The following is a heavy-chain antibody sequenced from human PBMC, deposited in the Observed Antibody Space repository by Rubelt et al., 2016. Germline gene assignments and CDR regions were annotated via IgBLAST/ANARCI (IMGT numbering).Heavy chain of an antibody. V-gene: IGHV3-9*01. CDR3: AGIAAVGTLVDY. D-gene: IGHD6-13*01. CDR1: GFSFDDYA. J-gene: IGHJ4*02. CDR2: ITWRSGSI. Sequence: EVQLVESGGGLVQPGRSLRLSCVASGFSFDDYAMHWVRQAPGKGLEWVSGITWRSGSIGYADSVQGRFTISRDNAKNSLYLQMNSLSAEDTALYYCAGIAAVGTLVDYWGQGTLVTVSS.